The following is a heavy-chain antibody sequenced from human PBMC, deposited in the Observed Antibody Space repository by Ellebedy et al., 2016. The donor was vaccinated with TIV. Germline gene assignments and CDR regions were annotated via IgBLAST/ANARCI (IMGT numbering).Heavy chain of an antibody. Sequence: MPGGSLRLSCTVSGGSISSYYWNWIRQPPGKGLEWIGFIYTGSTNYNPSLKSRVTISVDTAKNQFSLELSSVSAADTAVYYCARGGAEGYWGQGTLVTVSS. CDR1: GGSISSYY. V-gene: IGHV4-59*01. J-gene: IGHJ4*02. CDR3: ARGGAEGY. CDR2: IYTGST.